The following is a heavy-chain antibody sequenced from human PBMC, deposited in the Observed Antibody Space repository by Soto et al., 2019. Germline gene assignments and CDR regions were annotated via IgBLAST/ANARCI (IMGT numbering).Heavy chain of an antibody. CDR3: ARQGRGRFSWYFDL. D-gene: IGHD3-3*01. V-gene: IGHV3-7*01. Sequence: EVQLVESGGGLVQPGGSLRLSCAASEFIFSTYWMSWVRQAPGKGLEWVATIKQEGSETYYVDSVEGRFTISRDNAKNSLHLQMNSLRVEDTAVYYCARQGRGRFSWYFDLWGRGTLVTVPS. J-gene: IGHJ2*01. CDR1: EFIFSTYW. CDR2: IKQEGSET.